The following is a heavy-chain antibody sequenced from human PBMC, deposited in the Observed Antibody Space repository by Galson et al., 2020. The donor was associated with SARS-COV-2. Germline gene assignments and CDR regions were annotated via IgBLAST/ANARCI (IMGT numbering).Heavy chain of an antibody. J-gene: IGHJ6*03. CDR1: GFTFSSYA. CDR2: ISYDGSNK. D-gene: IGHD3-3*01. V-gene: IGHV3-30*01. Sequence: GESLKISCAASGFTFSSYAMHWVRQAPGKGLEWVAVISYDGSNKYYADSVKGRFTISRDNSKNTLYLQMNSLRAEDTAVYYCARDPEYYDFWSGYLGESTSKYYYYYYMDVWGKGTTVTVSS. CDR3: ARDPEYYDFWSGYLGESTSKYYYYYYMDV.